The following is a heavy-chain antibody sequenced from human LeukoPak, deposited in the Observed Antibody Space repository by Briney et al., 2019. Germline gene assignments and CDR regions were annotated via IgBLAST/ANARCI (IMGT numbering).Heavy chain of an antibody. J-gene: IGHJ4*02. CDR1: GFTFDDYA. CDR2: ISWNSGSI. CDR3: AKAGAFTFGGVMEGGFDY. V-gene: IGHV3-9*01. Sequence: QAGGSLRLSCAASGFTFDDYAMHWVRQAPGKGLEWVSGISWNSGSIGYADSVKGRFTISRDNAKNSLYLQMNSLRAEDTALYYCAKAGAFTFGGVMEGGFDYWGQGTLVTVSS. D-gene: IGHD3-16*01.